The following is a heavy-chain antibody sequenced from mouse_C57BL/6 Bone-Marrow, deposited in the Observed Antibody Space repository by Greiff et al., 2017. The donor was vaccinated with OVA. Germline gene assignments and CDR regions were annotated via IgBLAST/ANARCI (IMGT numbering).Heavy chain of an antibody. D-gene: IGHD2-3*01. J-gene: IGHJ1*03. CDR3: ARRGWLLLYWYFDV. CDR1: GYTFTSYW. Sequence: QVQLQQPGAELVKPGASVKMSCKAPGYTFTSYWITWVKQRPGQGLEWIGDIYPGSGSTNYNEKFKSKATLTVDTSSSTAYMQLSSLTSEDSAVYYCARRGWLLLYWYFDVWGTGTTVTVSS. CDR2: IYPGSGST. V-gene: IGHV1-55*01.